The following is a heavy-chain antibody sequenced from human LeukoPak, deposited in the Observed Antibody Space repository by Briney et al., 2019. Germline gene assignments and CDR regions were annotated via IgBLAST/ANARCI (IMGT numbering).Heavy chain of an antibody. CDR3: ARSIRDCSGGSCLIDY. V-gene: IGHV1-2*02. J-gene: IGHJ4*02. CDR1: GYTFTGYY. D-gene: IGHD2-15*01. CDR2: INPNSGGT. Sequence: ASVKVSCKASGYTFTGYYMHWVRQAPGQGLEWMGWINPNSGGTDYAQKFQGRVTMTTDTSTSTAYMELSSLRSEDTAVYYCARSIRDCSGGSCLIDYWGQGTLVTVSS.